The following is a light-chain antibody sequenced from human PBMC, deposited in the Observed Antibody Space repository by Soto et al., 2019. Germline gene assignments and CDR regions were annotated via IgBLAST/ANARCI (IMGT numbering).Light chain of an antibody. CDR3: SSYAGTHIV. Sequence: QFVLTQPPSASGSPGQSVAISCTGTSSDVGGYNYVSWYQQHPGKAPKLMIYDVSKRPSGVPDRFSGSKSGNTASLTVSGPQAEDEADYYCSSYAGTHIVFGTGTKVTVL. CDR1: SSDVGGYNY. J-gene: IGLJ1*01. CDR2: DVS. V-gene: IGLV2-8*01.